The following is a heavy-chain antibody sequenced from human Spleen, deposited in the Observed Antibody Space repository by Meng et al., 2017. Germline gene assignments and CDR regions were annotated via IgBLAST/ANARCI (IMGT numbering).Heavy chain of an antibody. CDR2: INAGNGNT. CDR1: RYTFTTYA. D-gene: IGHD1/OR15-1a*01. Sequence: QVQLVQSGAEVRKPGASVKVSCMASRYTFTTYALHWVRQAPGQRLELVGWINAGNGNTKYSQKFQGRVTITRDTSASTAYMELSSLRSEDTAVYFCARGGEHFDYWGQGTLVTVSS. V-gene: IGHV1-3*01. CDR3: ARGGEHFDY. J-gene: IGHJ4*02.